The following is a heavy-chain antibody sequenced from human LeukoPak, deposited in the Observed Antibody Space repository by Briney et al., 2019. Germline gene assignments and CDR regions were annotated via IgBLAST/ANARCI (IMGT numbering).Heavy chain of an antibody. V-gene: IGHV3-74*01. CDR3: AKDISYAVGATAGNAFDI. CDR1: GFTFSSYW. Sequence: GGSLRLSCAASGFTFSSYWMHWVRQAPGKGLVWVSRINSDGSSTSYADSVKGRFTISRDNAKNTLYLQMNSLRAEDTAVYYCAKDISYAVGATAGNAFDIWGQGTMVTVSS. J-gene: IGHJ3*02. CDR2: INSDGSST. D-gene: IGHD1-26*01.